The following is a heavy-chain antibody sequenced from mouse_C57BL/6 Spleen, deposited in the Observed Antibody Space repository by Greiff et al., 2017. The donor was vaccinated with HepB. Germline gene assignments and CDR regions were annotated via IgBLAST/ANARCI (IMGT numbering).Heavy chain of an antibody. V-gene: IGHV2-9-1*01. J-gene: IGHJ2*01. Sequence: VQLVESGPGLVAPSQSLSITCTVSGFSLTSYAISWVRQPPGKGLEWLGVIWTGGGTNYNSALNSRLSISKDNSKSQVFLKMNSLQTDDTARYYCARNRDWDGTWFDYWGQGTTLTVSS. D-gene: IGHD4-1*01. CDR1: GFSLTSYA. CDR3: ARNRDWDGTWFDY. CDR2: IWTGGGT.